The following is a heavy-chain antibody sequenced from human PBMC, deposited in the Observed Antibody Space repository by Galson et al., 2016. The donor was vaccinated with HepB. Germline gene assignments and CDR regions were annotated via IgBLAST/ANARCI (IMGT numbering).Heavy chain of an antibody. V-gene: IGHV3-33*01. D-gene: IGHD1-1*01. J-gene: IGHJ6*02. Sequence: SLRLSCAASGFTFSTYGMHWVRQAPGKGLEWVALIWYDGSKKYYADSVKGRFTISRDNSKNTLYLQMNSLRAEDTAVYYCARDRTGIYGMDVWGQGTTVTVSS. CDR2: IWYDGSKK. CDR1: GFTFSTYG. CDR3: ARDRTGIYGMDV.